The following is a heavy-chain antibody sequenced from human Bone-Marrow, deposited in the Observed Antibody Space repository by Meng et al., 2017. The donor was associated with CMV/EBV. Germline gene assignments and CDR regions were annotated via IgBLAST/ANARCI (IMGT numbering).Heavy chain of an antibody. D-gene: IGHD2-2*01. V-gene: IGHV3-48*03. CDR1: GFTFSGYE. Sequence: GESLKISCGTSGFTFSGYEMNWVRQAPGKGLEWVSYISSSGSTIYYADSVKGRFTISRDNAKNSLYLQMNSLRAEDTAVYYCAREYRSSTSCRNYYYYGMDVWGQGTTVTVSS. CDR3: AREYRSSTSCRNYYYYGMDV. CDR2: ISSSGSTI. J-gene: IGHJ6*02.